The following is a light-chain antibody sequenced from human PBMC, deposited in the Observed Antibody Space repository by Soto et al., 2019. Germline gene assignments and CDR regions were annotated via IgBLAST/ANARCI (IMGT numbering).Light chain of an antibody. CDR1: SSDVGGYNY. J-gene: IGLJ3*02. CDR3: TSYAGSNIWV. CDR2: EVS. Sequence: QSALTQPPSASGSPGQSVTISCTGTSSDVGGYNYVSWYQQYPGKAPKLMIYEVSKRPSGVPDRFSGSKSGKTASLTVSGLQPEDEADYYCTSYAGSNIWVFGGGTKLTVI. V-gene: IGLV2-8*01.